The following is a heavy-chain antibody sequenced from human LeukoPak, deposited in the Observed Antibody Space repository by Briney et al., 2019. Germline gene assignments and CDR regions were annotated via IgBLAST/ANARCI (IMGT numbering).Heavy chain of an antibody. V-gene: IGHV3-9*01. CDR3: AKGRGSSGWYLLDY. CDR1: GFTFDDYA. J-gene: IGHJ4*02. D-gene: IGHD6-19*01. Sequence: PGGSLRLSCAASGFTFDDYAMHWVRQAPGKGLEWVSGISWNSGSIAYAAPVKGRFTISRDNAKNSLYLQMNSLTAEDTALYYCAKGRGSSGWYLLDYWGQGTLVTVSS. CDR2: ISWNSGSI.